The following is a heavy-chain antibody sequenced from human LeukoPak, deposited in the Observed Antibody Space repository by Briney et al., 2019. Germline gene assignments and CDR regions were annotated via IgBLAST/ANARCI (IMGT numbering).Heavy chain of an antibody. V-gene: IGHV4-59*01. CDR3: ARAPPWNYDFWSGYYPTPYYFDY. CDR1: GGSISSYY. CDR2: IYYSGST. J-gene: IGHJ4*02. Sequence: KPSETLSLTCTVSGGSISSYYWSWIRQPPGKGLEWIGYIYYSGSTNYNPSLKSRVTISVDTSKNQFSLKLSSVTAADTAVYYCARAPPWNYDFWSGYYPTPYYFDYWGQGTLVTVSS. D-gene: IGHD3-3*01.